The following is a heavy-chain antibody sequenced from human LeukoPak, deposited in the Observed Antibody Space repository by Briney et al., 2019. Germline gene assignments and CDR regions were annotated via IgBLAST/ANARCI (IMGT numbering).Heavy chain of an antibody. J-gene: IGHJ4*02. CDR1: EFTFSSYW. CDR3: AGVRGCSGGSCYSYYFDY. V-gene: IGHV3-7*03. Sequence: PGGSLTLSCAASEFTFSSYWKSWVRQAPGKGLEWVANIKQDGSEKYYVDSVKGRFTISRDNAKNSLYLQMNSLRAEDTAVYYCAGVRGCSGGSCYSYYFDYWGQGTLVTVSS. D-gene: IGHD2-15*01. CDR2: IKQDGSEK.